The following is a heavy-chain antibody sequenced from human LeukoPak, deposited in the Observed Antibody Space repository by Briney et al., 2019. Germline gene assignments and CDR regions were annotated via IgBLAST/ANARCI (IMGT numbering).Heavy chain of an antibody. D-gene: IGHD6-6*01. CDR3: ARKDSSSFFDY. J-gene: IGHJ4*02. V-gene: IGHV4-34*01. CDR1: GGSFSSYY. CDR2: INHSGST. Sequence: SATLSLPCAVYGGSFSSYYWSWIRQPPGKGLEWIGEINHSGSTNYNPSLKSRVTISVDTSKNQFSLKLSSVTAADTAVYYCARKDSSSFFDYWGQGTLVTVPS.